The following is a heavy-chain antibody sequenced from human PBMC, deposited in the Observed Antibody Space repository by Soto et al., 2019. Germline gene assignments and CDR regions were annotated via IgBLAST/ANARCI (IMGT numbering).Heavy chain of an antibody. CDR2: IKQDGSEK. D-gene: IGHD5-18*01. V-gene: IGHV3-7*05. Sequence: GGSLRLSCAASGFTFSSYWMSWVRQAPGKGLEWVANIKQDGSEKYYVDSVKGRFTISRDNAKNSLYLQMNSLRAEDTAVYYCARLKFSWIQLWPYYFDYWGQGTLVTVSS. CDR1: GFTFSSYW. CDR3: ARLKFSWIQLWPYYFDY. J-gene: IGHJ4*02.